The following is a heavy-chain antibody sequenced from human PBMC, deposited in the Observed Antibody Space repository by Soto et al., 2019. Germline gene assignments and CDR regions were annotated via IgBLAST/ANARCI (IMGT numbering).Heavy chain of an antibody. CDR2: LSKNFVTI. CDR1: GFSFGHYS. CDR3: ARDGVYAYDMDV. D-gene: IGHD3-3*01. J-gene: IGHJ6*02. Sequence: PGGSLRLSCAASGFSFGHYSFNWVRQAPGKGLEWVSYLSKNFVTIKYADSVKGRFTISRDNAENSLYLQMNSLRDEDTAVYYCARDGVYAYDMDVWGQGATVSV. V-gene: IGHV3-48*02.